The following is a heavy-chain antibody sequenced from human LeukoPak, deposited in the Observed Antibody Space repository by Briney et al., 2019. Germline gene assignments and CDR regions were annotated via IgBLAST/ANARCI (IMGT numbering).Heavy chain of an antibody. J-gene: IGHJ5*02. Sequence: PSETLSLTCTVSGGSISSDNYFWSWIRQHPRQGLEWIGYIYYSGNTYYNPSLKSRVTMSVDTSKSQFSLKLSSVTAADTAVYFCARDVGFCSGSRCYPYNWFDPWGQGTLVTVSS. V-gene: IGHV4-31*03. CDR1: GGSISSDNYF. D-gene: IGHD2-15*01. CDR3: ARDVGFCSGSRCYPYNWFDP. CDR2: IYYSGNT.